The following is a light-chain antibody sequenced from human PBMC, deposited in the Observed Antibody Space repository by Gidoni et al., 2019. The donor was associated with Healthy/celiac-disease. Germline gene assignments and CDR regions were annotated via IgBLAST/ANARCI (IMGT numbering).Light chain of an antibody. V-gene: IGKV1-5*03. CDR1: QSISSW. CDR2: KAS. J-gene: IGKJ1*01. CDR3: QQYNSYPWT. Sequence: DIQMTQSPSTLSASVGDRVTITLRASQSISSWLAWYQQKPGKAPKLLIYKASSLESGVPSRFSGSGSGTEFTLTISSLQPDDFATYYCQQYNSYPWTFGQGTKVEIK.